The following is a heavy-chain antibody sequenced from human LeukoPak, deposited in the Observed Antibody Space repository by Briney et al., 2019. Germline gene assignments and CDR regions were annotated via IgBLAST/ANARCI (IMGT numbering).Heavy chain of an antibody. CDR1: GGTFSSYA. CDR2: IIPIFGTA. D-gene: IGHD2-2*01. J-gene: IGHJ5*02. Sequence: SVKVSCKASGGTFSSYAISWVRQAPGQGLEWMGGIIPIFGTANYAQKFQGRVTITADESTSTAYMELSSLRSEDTAMYYCARAPAARYNHWFDPWGQGTLVTVSS. V-gene: IGHV1-69*13. CDR3: ARAPAARYNHWFDP.